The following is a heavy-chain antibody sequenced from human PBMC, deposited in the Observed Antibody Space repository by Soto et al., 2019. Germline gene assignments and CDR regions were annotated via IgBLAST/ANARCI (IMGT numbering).Heavy chain of an antibody. CDR1: GGSISSYY. CDR2: IYYSGST. CDR3: AVSPRVRDFGDYYYYGMDV. V-gene: IGHV4-59*01. Sequence: SETLSLTCTVSGGSISSYYWSWIRQPPGKGLEWIGYIYYSGSTNYNPSLKSRVTISVDTSKNQFSLKLSSVTAADTAVYYCAVSPRVRDFGDYYYYGMDVWGQGTTVTVSS. J-gene: IGHJ6*02. D-gene: IGHD3-3*01.